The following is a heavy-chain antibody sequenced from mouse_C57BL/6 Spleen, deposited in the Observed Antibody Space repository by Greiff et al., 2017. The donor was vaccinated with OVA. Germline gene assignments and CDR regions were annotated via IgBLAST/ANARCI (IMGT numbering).Heavy chain of an antibody. J-gene: IGHJ2*01. CDR1: GFTFSDYY. V-gene: IGHV5-16*01. CDR3: ARGRYDYDGEYFDY. CDR2: INYDGSST. Sequence: EVMLVESEGGLVQPGSSMKLSCTASGFTFSDYYMAWVRQVPEKGLEWVANINYDGSSTYYLDSLKSRFIISRDNAKNILYLQMSSLKSEDTATYYCARGRYDYDGEYFDYWGQGTTLTVSS. D-gene: IGHD2-4*01.